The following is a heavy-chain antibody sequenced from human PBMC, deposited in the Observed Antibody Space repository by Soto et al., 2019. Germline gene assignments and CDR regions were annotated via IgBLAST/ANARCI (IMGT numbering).Heavy chain of an antibody. CDR2: IIPIFGTA. CDR3: ASWYSSRSTGVFDY. J-gene: IGHJ4*02. V-gene: IGHV1-69*13. Sequence: GASVKVSCKASGGTFSSYAISWVRQAPGQGLEWMGGIIPIFGTANYAQKFQGRVTITADESTSTAYMELSSLRSEDTAVYYCASWYSSRSTGVFDYWGQGTLVTVSS. D-gene: IGHD6-13*01. CDR1: GGTFSSYA.